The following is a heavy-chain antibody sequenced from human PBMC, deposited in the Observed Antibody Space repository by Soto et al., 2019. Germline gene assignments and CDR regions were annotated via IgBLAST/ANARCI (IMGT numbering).Heavy chain of an antibody. V-gene: IGHV3-30*18. Sequence: PGGSLRLSCAASGFTVSHYGMHWVRQAPGKGLEWLAIVSYDGNLKFDADSVQGRFTISRDNSKSMLYLQMNSLRTEDTAVYYCAKSMESCSVAGCASRVLDYWGQGTQVTVSS. CDR3: AKSMESCSVAGCASRVLDY. CDR2: VSYDGNLK. D-gene: IGHD2-15*01. J-gene: IGHJ4*02. CDR1: GFTVSHYG.